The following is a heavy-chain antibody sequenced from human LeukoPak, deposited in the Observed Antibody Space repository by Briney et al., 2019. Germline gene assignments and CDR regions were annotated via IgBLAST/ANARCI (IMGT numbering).Heavy chain of an antibody. CDR1: GFTFSSYA. D-gene: IGHD3-10*01. CDR3: AKGSFGSGSYYLPFDY. Sequence: PGGSLKLSCAASGFTFSSYAMSWVRQAPGKGLEWVSAISGSGGSTYYADSVKGRFTISRDNSKNTLYLQMNSLRAEDTAVYYCAKGSFGSGSYYLPFDYWGQGTLVTVSS. J-gene: IGHJ4*02. V-gene: IGHV3-23*01. CDR2: ISGSGGST.